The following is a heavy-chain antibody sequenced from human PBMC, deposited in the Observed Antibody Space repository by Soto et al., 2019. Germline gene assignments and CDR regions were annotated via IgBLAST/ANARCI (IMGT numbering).Heavy chain of an antibody. V-gene: IGHV1-18*04. J-gene: IGHJ6*02. Sequence: ASVKVSFKASGYTFTSYYMHWVRQAPGQGLEWMGWISAYNGNTIYAQNLQGRLTMTRDTSTSTAYMELRSLRSDDTAVYYCARLGVTTSVYYYTMDVWGQGTTVTVSS. CDR2: ISAYNGNT. D-gene: IGHD4-4*01. CDR3: ARLGVTTSVYYYTMDV. CDR1: GYTFTSYY.